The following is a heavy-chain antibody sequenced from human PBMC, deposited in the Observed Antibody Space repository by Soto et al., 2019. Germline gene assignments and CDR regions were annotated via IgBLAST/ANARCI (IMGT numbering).Heavy chain of an antibody. D-gene: IGHD6-13*01. CDR3: LVASAAY. Sequence: GGSLRLSCSASGFTFSSYVMNWVRQAPGKGLEYVSGITSNGGSTFYADSVKGRFIISRDNSQNTVYLQMSILTTADTAVYYCLVASAAYWGQGTQVTVS. CDR2: ITSNGGST. CDR1: GFTFSSYV. J-gene: IGHJ4*02. V-gene: IGHV3-64D*06.